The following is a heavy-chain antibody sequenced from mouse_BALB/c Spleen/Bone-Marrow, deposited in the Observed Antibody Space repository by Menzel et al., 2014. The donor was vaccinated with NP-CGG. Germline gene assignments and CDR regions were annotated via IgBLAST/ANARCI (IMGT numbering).Heavy chain of an antibody. D-gene: IGHD2-3*01. CDR1: GYAFSKSW. CDR3: ARSDGYRALDY. V-gene: IGHV1-82*01. CDR2: IYPGDGDT. Sequence: QVQLKESGPELVKPGGSVRISCKAFGYAFSKSWMNWVKQRPGQGLEWIGRIYPGDGDTYYNGKFKGKATLTADKSSSTAYMQLSSLTSVDSAVYFCARSDGYRALDYWGQGTSVTVSS. J-gene: IGHJ4*01.